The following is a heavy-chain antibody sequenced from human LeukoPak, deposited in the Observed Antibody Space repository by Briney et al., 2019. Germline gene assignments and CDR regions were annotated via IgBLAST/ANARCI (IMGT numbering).Heavy chain of an antibody. CDR3: ARDYSAVAADY. CDR2: ISRSADRT. CDR1: GFTLSNYG. J-gene: IGHJ4*02. D-gene: IGHD6-19*01. Sequence: GGTLRLSCVVSGFTLSNYGMNWVRQTPGEGLQWVSTISRSADRTYYADSVKGRFTISRDNSKNTLYLQINSLRAEDTAVYYCARDYSAVAADYWGQGTLVTVSS. V-gene: IGHV3-23*01.